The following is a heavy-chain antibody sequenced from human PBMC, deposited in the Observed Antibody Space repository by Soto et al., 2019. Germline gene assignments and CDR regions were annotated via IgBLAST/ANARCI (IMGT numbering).Heavy chain of an antibody. CDR1: GYTFTGYY. CDR2: INPNSGGT. J-gene: IGHJ5*02. CDR3: ARXKPVLAAGTEADNWFDP. V-gene: IGHV1-2*04. Sequence: ASVKVSCKASGYTFTGYYMHWVRQAPGQGLEWMGWINPNSGGTNYAQKFQGWVTMTRDTSISTAYMELSRLRSDDTAVYYCARXKPVLAAGTEADNWFDPWGQGTLVTVSS. D-gene: IGHD6-13*01.